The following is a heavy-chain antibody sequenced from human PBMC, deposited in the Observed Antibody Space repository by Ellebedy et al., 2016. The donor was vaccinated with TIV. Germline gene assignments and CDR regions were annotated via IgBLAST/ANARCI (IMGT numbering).Heavy chain of an antibody. CDR3: AREGEGWYFDL. CDR2: ISTDGSSP. CDR1: GFTFSSFW. J-gene: IGHJ2*01. D-gene: IGHD3-16*01. V-gene: IGHV3-74*01. Sequence: GESLKISXATSGFTFSSFWMHWVRQAPGKGLVWVSRISTDGSSPTYADSVKGRFTISRDNAKNTLYLQMNSLRAEDTAVYYCAREGEGWYFDLWGRGTLVTVSS.